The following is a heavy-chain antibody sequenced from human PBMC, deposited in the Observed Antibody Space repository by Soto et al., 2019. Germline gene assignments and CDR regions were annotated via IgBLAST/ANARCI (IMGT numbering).Heavy chain of an antibody. Sequence: TLSLTRTVSGGSIRDCYWSWIRQPPGKGLEWIGYIYYSGSTNYNPSLKSRVTISVDTSKNQFSLKLSSVTAADTAVYYCARDNGYSYGYTLDHWGQGTLLTVSS. CDR2: IYYSGST. V-gene: IGHV4-59*01. J-gene: IGHJ4*02. D-gene: IGHD5-18*01. CDR1: GGSIRDCY. CDR3: ARDNGYSYGYTLDH.